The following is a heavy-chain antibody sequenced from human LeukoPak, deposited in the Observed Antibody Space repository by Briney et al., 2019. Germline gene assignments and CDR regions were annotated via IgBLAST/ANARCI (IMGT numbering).Heavy chain of an antibody. D-gene: IGHD4-11*01. CDR1: GFTFSSYT. CDR2: VSSSSTYI. J-gene: IGHJ6*02. CDR3: ARDSNPVYYYGLDV. Sequence: GGSLRLSCAASGFTFSSYTMNWVRQAPGKGLEWVSTVSSSSTYIYYADSVKGRFTISRDNAKNSLYLQMNSLRAEDTAVYYCARDSNPVYYYGLDVWGQGTTATVSS. V-gene: IGHV3-21*01.